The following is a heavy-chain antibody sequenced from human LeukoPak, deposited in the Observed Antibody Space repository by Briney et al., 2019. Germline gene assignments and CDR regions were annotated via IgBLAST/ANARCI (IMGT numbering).Heavy chain of an antibody. CDR2: INPNSGGT. CDR3: ARREYSSSSFYYYYGMDV. Sequence: ASVKVSCKASGYTFTGYYMHWVRQAPGQGLEWMGRINPNSGGTNYAQKFQGRVTMTRDTSISTAYMELSRLRSDDTAVYYCARREYSSSSFYYYYGMDVWGQGTTVTVSS. J-gene: IGHJ6*02. CDR1: GYTFTGYY. D-gene: IGHD6-6*01. V-gene: IGHV1-2*06.